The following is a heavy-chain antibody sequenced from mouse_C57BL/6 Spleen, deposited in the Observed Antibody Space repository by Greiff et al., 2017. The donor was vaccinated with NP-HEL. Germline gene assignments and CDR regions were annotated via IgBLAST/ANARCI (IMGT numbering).Heavy chain of an antibody. CDR1: GYTFTDYY. V-gene: IGHV1-26*01. CDR3: ARGGTTVVVPYAMDY. D-gene: IGHD1-1*01. Sequence: EVQLQQSGPELVKPGASVKISCKASGYTFTDYYMNWVKQSHGKSLEWIGDINPNNGGTSYNQKFKGKATLTVDKSSSTAYMELRSLTSEDSAVYYCARGGTTVVVPYAMDYWGQGTSVTVSS. J-gene: IGHJ4*01. CDR2: INPNNGGT.